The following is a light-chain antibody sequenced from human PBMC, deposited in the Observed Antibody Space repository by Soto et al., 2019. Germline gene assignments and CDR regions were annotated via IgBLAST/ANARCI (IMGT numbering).Light chain of an antibody. V-gene: IGKV3-20*01. J-gene: IGKJ1*01. CDR3: QKYDTSPRT. CDR2: GAS. CDR1: QSVSSNS. Sequence: EIVLTQSPGTLSLSPGERATLSCRASQSVSSNSLAWYQQKRGQAPRLLIYGASSRSTGIPTRFSGSGSGTDFTLTISRLEPEDVAVYYCQKYDTSPRTVGQGTKVE.